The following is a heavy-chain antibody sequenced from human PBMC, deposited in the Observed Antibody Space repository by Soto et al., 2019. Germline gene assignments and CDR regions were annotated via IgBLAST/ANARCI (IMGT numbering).Heavy chain of an antibody. D-gene: IGHD3-10*01. V-gene: IGHV1-18*01. J-gene: IGHJ6*02. CDR2: ISAYNGNT. Sequence: QVQLVQSGAEVKKPGASVKVSCNASGYTFSSYGISWVRQAPGQGLEWMAWISAYNGNTNYAQRLQGRVTLTTDTSTITAYMELRSLRSDDTAVYFCARVKSVRGVFPNTAAEYYYNMDVWGQGTTVTVSS. CDR3: ARVKSVRGVFPNTAAEYYYNMDV. CDR1: GYTFSSYG.